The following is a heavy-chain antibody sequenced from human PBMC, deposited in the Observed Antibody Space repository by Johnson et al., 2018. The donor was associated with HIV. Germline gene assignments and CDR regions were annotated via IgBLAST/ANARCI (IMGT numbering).Heavy chain of an antibody. J-gene: IGHJ3*02. D-gene: IGHD3-22*01. Sequence: QVQLVESGGGVVQPGRSLRLSCAASRFTFSSYTMYWVRQAPGKGLVWVAVISYEGSNEYYADSVKGRFTISRDNSKNTLYLQMSSLRAGDTAVYYCAREWLYDALDIWGQGTMVTVSS. V-gene: IGHV3-30*04. CDR1: RFTFSSYT. CDR3: AREWLYDALDI. CDR2: ISYEGSNE.